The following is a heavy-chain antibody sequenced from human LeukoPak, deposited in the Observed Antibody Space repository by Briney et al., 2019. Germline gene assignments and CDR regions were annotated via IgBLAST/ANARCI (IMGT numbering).Heavy chain of an antibody. CDR3: ATSSWYNFYFDY. CDR2: IYYSGST. Sequence: SETLSLTCTVSGGSISSYYWTWIRQPPGKGLEWIGYIYYSGSTNYNPSLKSRVSISVDTSKNQFSLKLTSVTAADTAVYYCATSSWYNFYFDYWGQGTLVTVSS. CDR1: GGSISSYY. D-gene: IGHD6-13*01. V-gene: IGHV4-59*01. J-gene: IGHJ4*02.